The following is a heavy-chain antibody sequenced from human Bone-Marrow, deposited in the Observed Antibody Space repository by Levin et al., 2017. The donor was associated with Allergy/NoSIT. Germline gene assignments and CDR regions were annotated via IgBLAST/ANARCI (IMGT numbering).Heavy chain of an antibody. Sequence: SETLSLTCTVSGGSVSSASYFWSWIRQPPGKGLEWIGYIHYNGSTNYNPSLKSRVTISLDTSKSQFSLKLSSVTAADTAVYYCARERATATPLRWFDPWGQGTLVIVSS. D-gene: IGHD5-24*01. CDR3: ARERATATPLRWFDP. CDR2: IHYNGST. J-gene: IGHJ5*02. V-gene: IGHV4-61*01. CDR1: GGSVSSASYF.